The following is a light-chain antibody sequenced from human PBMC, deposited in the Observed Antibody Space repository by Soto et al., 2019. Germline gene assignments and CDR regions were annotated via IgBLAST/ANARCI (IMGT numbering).Light chain of an antibody. CDR1: SSNIGSNF. CDR2: SNN. J-gene: IGLJ1*01. Sequence: QSALTQPPSASGTPGQRVTISCSVSSSNIGSNFVYWYQQLPGTAPKVVIYSNNQRPSGVPDRFSGSKSGTSASLAISGLRSEDEADYYCAAWDDSLSGNVFGTGTKVTVL. V-gene: IGLV1-47*02. CDR3: AAWDDSLSGNV.